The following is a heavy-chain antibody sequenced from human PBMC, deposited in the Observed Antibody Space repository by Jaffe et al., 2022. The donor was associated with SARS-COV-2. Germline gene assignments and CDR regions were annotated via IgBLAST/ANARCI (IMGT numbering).Heavy chain of an antibody. CDR2: MNPNSGNT. J-gene: IGHJ5*02. CDR3: ARGGEDIVVVTAPYNWFDP. Sequence: QVQLVQSGAEVKKPGASVKVSCKASGYTFTSYDINWVRQATGQGLEWMGWMNPNSGNTGYAQKFQGRVTMTRNTSISTAYMELSSLRSEDTAVYYCARGGEDIVVVTAPYNWFDPWGQGTLVTVSS. D-gene: IGHD2-21*02. CDR1: GYTFTSYD. V-gene: IGHV1-8*01.